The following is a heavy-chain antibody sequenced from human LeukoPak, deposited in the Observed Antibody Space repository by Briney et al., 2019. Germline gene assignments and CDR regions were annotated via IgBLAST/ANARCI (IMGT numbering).Heavy chain of an antibody. CDR3: AREVGDGGFDY. CDR2: ISSSSSYM. J-gene: IGHJ4*02. CDR1: GFTFSSYS. D-gene: IGHD3-16*01. Sequence: PGGSLRLSCAASGFTFSSYSMNWVRQAPGKGLEWVSSISSSSSYMYYADSVKGRFTISRDNAKNSLYLQMNSLRAEDTAVYYCAREVGDGGFDYWGQETLVTVSS. V-gene: IGHV3-21*01.